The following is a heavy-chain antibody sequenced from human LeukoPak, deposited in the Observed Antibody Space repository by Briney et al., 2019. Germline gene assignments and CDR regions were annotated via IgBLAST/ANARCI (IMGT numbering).Heavy chain of an antibody. D-gene: IGHD3-3*01. CDR2: ISGSGGST. V-gene: IGHV3-23*01. Sequence: GGSLGLSCAASGFTFSSYAMSWVRQAPGKGLEWVSAISGSGGSTYYADSVKGRFTISRDNSKNTLYLQMNSLRAEDTAVYYCAKGSGITIFGVVIGYWGQGTLVTVSS. CDR3: AKGSGITIFGVVIGY. CDR1: GFTFSSYA. J-gene: IGHJ4*02.